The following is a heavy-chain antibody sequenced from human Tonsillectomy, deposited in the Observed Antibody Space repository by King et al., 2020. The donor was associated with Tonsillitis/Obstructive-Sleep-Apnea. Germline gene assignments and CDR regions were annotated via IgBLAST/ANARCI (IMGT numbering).Heavy chain of an antibody. D-gene: IGHD1-26*01. V-gene: IGHV1-18*01. Sequence: VQLVESGAEVKKPGASVKVSCKASGYTFTSYGISWVRQSPGQGLEWRGWISAYNGNKNYAQKLLGRVTMTPDTSTSTAYMELRSLRSDDTAVYYCARDPSGSYYGYWGQGTLVTVSS. CDR2: ISAYNGNK. CDR1: GYTFTSYG. CDR3: ARDPSGSYYGY. J-gene: IGHJ4*02.